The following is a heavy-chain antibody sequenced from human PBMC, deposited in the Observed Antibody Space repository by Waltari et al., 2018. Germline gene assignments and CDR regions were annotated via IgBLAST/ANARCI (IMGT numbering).Heavy chain of an antibody. V-gene: IGHV4-61*02. CDR1: GGSISSGSYY. CDR3: ARGGGVLRFLEWSYYFDY. J-gene: IGHJ4*02. CDR2: IYTSGST. Sequence: QVQLQESGPGLVKPSQTLSLTCTVSGGSISSGSYYWSWIRQPAGKGLEWIGRIYTSGSTNYNPSLKSRVTISVDTSKNQFSLKLSAVTAADTAVYYCARGGGVLRFLEWSYYFDYWGQGTLVTVSS. D-gene: IGHD3-3*01.